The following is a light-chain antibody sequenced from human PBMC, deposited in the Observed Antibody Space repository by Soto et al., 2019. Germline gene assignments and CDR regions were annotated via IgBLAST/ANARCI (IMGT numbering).Light chain of an antibody. Sequence: DIVMTQSPDSLAVSLGERATINCKSSQSVLHSSNNKNYLAWFQQKPAQPPKLLINWASTRESGVPDRFSGSGSGRDFPLTISSLQAEDVAVYYCQHYYSTPPTFGQGTKVEIK. CDR2: WAS. V-gene: IGKV4-1*01. J-gene: IGKJ1*01. CDR3: QHYYSTPPT. CDR1: QSVLHSSNNKNY.